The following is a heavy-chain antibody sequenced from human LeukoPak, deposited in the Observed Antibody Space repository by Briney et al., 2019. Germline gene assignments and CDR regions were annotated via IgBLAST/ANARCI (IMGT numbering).Heavy chain of an antibody. V-gene: IGHV3-21*01. CDR1: GFTFSRYS. CDR2: ISSSSSYI. Sequence: GGSLRLSCAASGFTFSRYSMNWVRQAPGKGLEWVSSISSSSSYIYYADSVKGRFTISRDNAKNSLYLQMNSLRAEDTAVYYCARGGRWLQLWDYWGQGTLVTVSS. J-gene: IGHJ4*02. D-gene: IGHD5-24*01. CDR3: ARGGRWLQLWDY.